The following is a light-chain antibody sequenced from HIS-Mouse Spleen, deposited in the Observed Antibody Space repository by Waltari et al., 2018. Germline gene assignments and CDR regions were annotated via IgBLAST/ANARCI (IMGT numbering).Light chain of an antibody. Sequence: QSVLTQPPSASGTPGQRVTIPCSGSSSNIGSNTVNWYQQLPGTAPKLLIYSNNQRPSGVPDRFPGSKSGTSASLAISGLQSEDEADYYCAAWDDSLNGYVFGTGTKVTVL. J-gene: IGLJ1*01. CDR3: AAWDDSLNGYV. CDR1: SSNIGSNT. V-gene: IGLV1-44*01. CDR2: SNN.